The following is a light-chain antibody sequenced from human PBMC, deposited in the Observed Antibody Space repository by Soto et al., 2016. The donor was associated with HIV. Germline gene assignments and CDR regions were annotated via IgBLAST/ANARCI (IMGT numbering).Light chain of an antibody. CDR2: QAS. J-gene: IGKJ3*01. V-gene: IGKV1-5*03. CDR3: QQTDSFPFT. CDR1: QSVNNW. Sequence: DIQMTQSPSTLSASIGDRVTITCQASQSVNNWLAWYQHKEGKAPKLLIYQASALENGVPSRFSGGGSGTHFTLTISSLQPEDFATYYCQQTDSFPFTFGPGTKVNV.